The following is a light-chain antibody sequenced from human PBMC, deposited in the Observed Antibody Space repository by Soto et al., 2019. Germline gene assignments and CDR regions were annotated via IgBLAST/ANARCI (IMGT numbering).Light chain of an antibody. Sequence: DIQMIQSPSSLSASVGDRVTITCRASQSISSYLNWYQQKPGKAPKLLIYAASSLQSGVPSRFSGSGSGTDFTLTISSLQPEDFATYYCQQSYSTPQYTFGQGTKLEIK. CDR1: QSISSY. CDR2: AAS. J-gene: IGKJ2*01. CDR3: QQSYSTPQYT. V-gene: IGKV1-39*01.